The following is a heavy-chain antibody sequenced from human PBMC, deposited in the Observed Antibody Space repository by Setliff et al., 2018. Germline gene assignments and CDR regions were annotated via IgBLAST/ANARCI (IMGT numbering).Heavy chain of an antibody. CDR3: AKGGYYDHFGYYHYYFDF. V-gene: IGHV4-61*02. J-gene: IGHJ4*02. D-gene: IGHD3-22*01. CDR1: GGSVSSGSYY. CDR2: IYTSGST. Sequence: SETLSLTCTVSGGSVSSGSYYWSWIRQPAGKGLEWIGCIYTSGSTNYNPSLKSRVAISVDTSKNQFSLRLSSVTAADTAVYYCAKGGYYDHFGYYHYYFDFWGQGTLVTVSS.